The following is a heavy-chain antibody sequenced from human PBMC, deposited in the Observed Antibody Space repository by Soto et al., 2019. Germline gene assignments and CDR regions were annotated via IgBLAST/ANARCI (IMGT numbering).Heavy chain of an antibody. V-gene: IGHV1-69*01. D-gene: IGHD3-22*01. Sequence: QVQLVQSGAEVKKPGSSVKVSCKASGGTFSSYAISWVRQAPGQGLEWMGGIIPIFGTATYAQKFQGRVTITADESTSTAYMELSSLRSEDTAVYYCAGGSLYYYDSGRGAFDIWGQGTMVTVSS. CDR1: GGTFSSYA. J-gene: IGHJ3*02. CDR3: AGGSLYYYDSGRGAFDI. CDR2: IIPIFGTA.